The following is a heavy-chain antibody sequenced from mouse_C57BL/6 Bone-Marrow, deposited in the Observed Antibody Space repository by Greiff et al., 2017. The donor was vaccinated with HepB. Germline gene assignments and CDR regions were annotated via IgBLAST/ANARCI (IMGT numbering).Heavy chain of an antibody. Sequence: EVQVVESGEGLVKPGGSLKLSCAASGFTFSSYAMSWVRQTPEKRLEWVAYISSGGDYIYYADTVKGRFTISRDNARSTLYLQMSSLKSEDTAMYYCTRDKPDGYCYFDYWGQGTTLTVSS. CDR2: ISSGGDYI. CDR3: TRDKPDGYCYFDY. CDR1: GFTFSSYA. D-gene: IGHD2-3*01. V-gene: IGHV5-9-1*02. J-gene: IGHJ2*01.